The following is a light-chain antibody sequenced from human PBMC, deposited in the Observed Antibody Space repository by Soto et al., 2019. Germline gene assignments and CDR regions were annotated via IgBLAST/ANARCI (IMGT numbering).Light chain of an antibody. CDR2: KAS. J-gene: IGKJ1*01. CDR3: QHYNSYSEA. CDR1: QTISSC. Sequence: DIQMTQSPSTLSASVGDRVTITCRASQTISSCLAWYQQKPRKPPKHLIYKASTLKSGVPSRFSGSGPGTEFTLTISSLQPDDFATYYCQHYNSYSEAFGQGTKVDIK. V-gene: IGKV1-5*03.